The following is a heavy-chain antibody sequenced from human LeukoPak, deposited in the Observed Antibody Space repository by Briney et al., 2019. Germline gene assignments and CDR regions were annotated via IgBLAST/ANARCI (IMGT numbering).Heavy chain of an antibody. D-gene: IGHD2-15*01. CDR1: GYSFTSYW. V-gene: IGHV5-51*01. CDR2: IYPGDSDT. CDR3: ARLVVVNGNWFDP. Sequence: GESLKISCKGSGYSFTSYWIGWVSQMPGKGLECMGIIYPGDSDTRYSPSFQGQVTISADKSISTAYLQWSSLKASDTALYYCARLVVVNGNWFDPWGQGTLVTVSS. J-gene: IGHJ5*02.